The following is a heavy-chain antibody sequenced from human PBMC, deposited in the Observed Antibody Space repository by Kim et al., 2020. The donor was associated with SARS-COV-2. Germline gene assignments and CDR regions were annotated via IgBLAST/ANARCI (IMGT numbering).Heavy chain of an antibody. CDR1: GFTFSNAW. D-gene: IGHD3-16*01. V-gene: IGHV3-15*01. CDR3: TTEESSSFGPHYYYYYGMDV. CDR2: IKSKTDGGTT. J-gene: IGHJ6*02. Sequence: GGSLRLSCAASGFTFSNAWMSWVRQAPGKGLEWVGRIKSKTDGGTTDYAAPVKGRFTISRDDSKNTLYLQMNSLKTEDTAVYYCTTEESSSFGPHYYYYYGMDVWGQGTTVTVSS.